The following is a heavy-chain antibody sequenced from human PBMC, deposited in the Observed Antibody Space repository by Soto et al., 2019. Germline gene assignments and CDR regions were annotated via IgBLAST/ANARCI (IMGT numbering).Heavy chain of an antibody. Sequence: PGGSLRLSCAASGFTFSSYGMHWVRQAPGKGLEWVAVISYDGSNKYYADSVKGRFTISRDNSKNTLYLQMNSLRAEDTAVYYCAKLERNTMVREEDYWGQGTLVTVSS. V-gene: IGHV3-30*18. CDR3: AKLERNTMVREEDY. CDR2: ISYDGSNK. D-gene: IGHD3-10*01. CDR1: GFTFSSYG. J-gene: IGHJ4*02.